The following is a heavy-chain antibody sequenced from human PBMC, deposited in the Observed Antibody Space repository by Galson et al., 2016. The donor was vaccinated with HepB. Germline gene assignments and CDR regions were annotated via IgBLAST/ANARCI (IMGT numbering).Heavy chain of an antibody. Sequence: SCKASGYTFIDYYVHWVRQAPGQGLEWMGWISPNTGDINYSQNFQGRVTMTRETSISTAYMELSSLKSDDTAVYYFARDRDMLNSGWYAYFDYWGQGTLVTVSS. CDR3: ARDRDMLNSGWYAYFDY. J-gene: IGHJ4*02. V-gene: IGHV1-2*02. D-gene: IGHD6-19*01. CDR1: GYTFIDYY. CDR2: ISPNTGDI.